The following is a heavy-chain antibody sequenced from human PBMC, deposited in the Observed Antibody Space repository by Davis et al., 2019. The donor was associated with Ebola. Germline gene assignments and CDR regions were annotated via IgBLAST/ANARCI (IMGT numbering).Heavy chain of an antibody. J-gene: IGHJ6*02. D-gene: IGHD7-27*01. CDR3: ARVGNPYYYYGMDV. V-gene: IGHV4-39*07. CDR1: GGSISSSSYY. Sequence: MPSETLSLTCTVSGGSISSSSYYWGWIRQPPGKGLEWIGSIYYSGSTYYNPSLKSRVTISVDTSKNQFSLKLSSVTAADTAVYYCARVGNPYYYYGMDVWGQGTTVTVSS. CDR2: IYYSGST.